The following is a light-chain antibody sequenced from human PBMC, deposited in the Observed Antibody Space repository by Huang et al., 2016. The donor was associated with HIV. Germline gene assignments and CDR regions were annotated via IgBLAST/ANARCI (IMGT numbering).Light chain of an antibody. CDR2: DAS. V-gene: IGKV3-11*01. CDR1: HSISSR. Sequence: EIVLTQSPATLSLSPGERATLSCRASHSISSRLAWYQQKPGQAPRLLIYDASNRATGIPPRFRGSGSGTDFTLTISSLEPEDFAVYYCQQRASWLTFGGGTQVEIK. J-gene: IGKJ4*01. CDR3: QQRASWLT.